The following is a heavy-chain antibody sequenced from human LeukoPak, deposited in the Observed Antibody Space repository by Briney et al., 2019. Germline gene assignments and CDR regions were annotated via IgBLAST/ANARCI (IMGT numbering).Heavy chain of an antibody. V-gene: IGHV4-34*01. D-gene: IGHD1-26*01. CDR1: GGTLSGYY. J-gene: IGHJ4*02. CDR3: ARGSGSYYG. Sequence: SETLSLTCAVYGGTLSGYYLSWIRQPPGQGLEWIGEINHSGITNYTPSLKSRVTISVDTSKTQFSLKLSSVTAADTAVYYCARGSGSYYGWGQGTLVTVSS. CDR2: INHSGIT.